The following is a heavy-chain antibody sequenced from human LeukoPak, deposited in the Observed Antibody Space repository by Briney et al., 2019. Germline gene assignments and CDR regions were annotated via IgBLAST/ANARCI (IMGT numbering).Heavy chain of an antibody. V-gene: IGHV3-23*01. J-gene: IGHJ4*02. CDR2: FSVSDGRT. CDR1: GFTFTNYA. Sequence: GGSLRLSCAASGFTFTNYAMSWVRQAPGKGLEYISTFSVSDGRTYYADSVKGRFTISRDNSKYTLYLQMNSLRAEDTAVYYCAKQHAATGGYFDYWGQGTLVTVSS. CDR3: AKQHAATGGYFDY. D-gene: IGHD3-10*01.